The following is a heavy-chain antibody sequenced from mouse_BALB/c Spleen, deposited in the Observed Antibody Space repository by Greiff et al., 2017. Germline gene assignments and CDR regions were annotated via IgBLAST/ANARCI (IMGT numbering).Heavy chain of an antibody. CDR3: TAGDKGFAY. CDR1: GFNIKDYY. Sequence: VQLQQSGAELVRSGASVKLSCTASGFNIKDYYMHWVKQRPEQGLEWIGWIDPENGDTEYAPKFQGKATMTADTSSNTAYLQLSSLTSEDTAVYYCTAGDKGFAYWGQGTLVTVSA. J-gene: IGHJ3*01. V-gene: IGHV14-4*02. CDR2: IDPENGDT.